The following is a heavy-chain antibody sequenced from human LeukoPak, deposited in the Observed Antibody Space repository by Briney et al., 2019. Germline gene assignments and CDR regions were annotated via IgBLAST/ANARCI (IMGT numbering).Heavy chain of an antibody. CDR1: GFTFSSYG. D-gene: IGHD2-2*01. V-gene: IGHV3-30*03. J-gene: IGHJ3*02. CDR2: ISYDGSNK. Sequence: PGGSLRLSCAASGFTFSSYGMHWVRQAPGKGLEWVAVISYDGSNKYYADSVKGRFTISRDNSKNTLYLQMNSLRAEDTAVYHCARDQAACSSTSCYGDAFDIWGQGTMVTVSS. CDR3: ARDQAACSSTSCYGDAFDI.